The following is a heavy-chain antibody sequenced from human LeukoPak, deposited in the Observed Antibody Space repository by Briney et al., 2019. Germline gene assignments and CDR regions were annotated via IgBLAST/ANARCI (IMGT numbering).Heavy chain of an antibody. CDR1: GFTFSSYG. D-gene: IGHD3-10*01. CDR2: IRYDGSNK. Sequence: GGSLRLSCAASGFTFSSYGMHWVRQAPGKGLEWVAFIRYDGSNKYYADSVRGRFTISRDNSKNTLYLQMNSLRAEDTAVYYCAKDARGDYYYYMDVWGKGTTVTVSS. J-gene: IGHJ6*03. V-gene: IGHV3-30*02. CDR3: AKDARGDYYYYMDV.